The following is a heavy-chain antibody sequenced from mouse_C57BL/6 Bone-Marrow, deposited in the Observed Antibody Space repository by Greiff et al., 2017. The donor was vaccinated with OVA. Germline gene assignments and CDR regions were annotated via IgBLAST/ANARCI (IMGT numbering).Heavy chain of an antibody. J-gene: IGHJ3*01. V-gene: IGHV5-4*01. CDR2: ISDGGSYT. D-gene: IGHD2-4*01. CDR3: ARDNYDYDGCAY. CDR1: GFTFSSYA. Sequence: VQLVESGGGLVKPGGSLKLSCAASGFTFSSYAMSWVRQTPEKRLEWVATISDGGSYTYYPDNVKGRFTISRDNAKNNLYLQMSHLKSEDTAMYYCARDNYDYDGCAYWGQGTLVTVSA.